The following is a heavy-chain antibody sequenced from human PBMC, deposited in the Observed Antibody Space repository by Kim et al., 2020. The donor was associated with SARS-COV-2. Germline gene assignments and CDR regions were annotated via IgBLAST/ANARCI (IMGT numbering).Heavy chain of an antibody. CDR3: ARDPTYINYYGSGSYFDY. J-gene: IGHJ4*02. CDR1: GYTFTGYY. Sequence: ASVKVSCKASGYTFTGYYMHWVRQAPGQGLEWMGWINPNSGGTNYAQKFQGRVTMTRDTSISTAYMELSRLRSDDTAVYYCARDPTYINYYGSGSYFDYWGQGTLVTVSS. CDR2: INPNSGGT. V-gene: IGHV1-2*02. D-gene: IGHD3-10*01.